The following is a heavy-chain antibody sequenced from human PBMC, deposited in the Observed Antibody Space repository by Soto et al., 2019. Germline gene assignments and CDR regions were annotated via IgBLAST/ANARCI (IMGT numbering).Heavy chain of an antibody. J-gene: IGHJ6*02. D-gene: IGHD2-21*01. V-gene: IGHV1-69*12. CDR3: ARPSCGAACYYYGMDV. CDR2: IIPTFGTA. Sequence: QVQLVQSGAEVKKPGSSVKVSCKASVGTFSSYTISWVRQAPGQGLEWMGGIIPTFGTADYAQKFQGRVTITADESTSTGYMELSSLRSEDTALYYCARPSCGAACYYYGMDVWGQGTAVTVSS. CDR1: VGTFSSYT.